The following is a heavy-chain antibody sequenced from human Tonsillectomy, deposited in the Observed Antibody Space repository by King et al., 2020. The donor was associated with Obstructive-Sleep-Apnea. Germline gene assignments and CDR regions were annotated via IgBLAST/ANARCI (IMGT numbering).Heavy chain of an antibody. Sequence: VQLVESGGGLVQPGRSLRLSCAASGFTFDDYAMHWVRHAPGKGLEWVSGISWNSGSIGYADSVKGRFTISRDNAKNSLYLQMNSLRAEDTALYYCAKERAPPRGTGFDYWGQGTLVTVSS. J-gene: IGHJ4*02. D-gene: IGHD1-1*01. CDR1: GFTFDDYA. CDR3: AKERAPPRGTGFDY. CDR2: ISWNSGSI. V-gene: IGHV3-9*01.